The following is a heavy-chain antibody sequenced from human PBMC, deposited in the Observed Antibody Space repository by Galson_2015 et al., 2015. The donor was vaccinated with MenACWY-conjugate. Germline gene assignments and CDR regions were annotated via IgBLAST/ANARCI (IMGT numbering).Heavy chain of an antibody. J-gene: IGHJ3*02. CDR1: GGSISNYY. Sequence: SETLSLTCTVSGGSISNYYWNWIRQSPGKGLEWIGYIFSSGSTYYSPSLKSRVTLSVDTSKNQFSLKLSSLTAADTAVYYCARSFYDTGSYLPRAFDIWGQGTMVTVSS. CDR2: IFSSGST. D-gene: IGHD3-22*01. V-gene: IGHV4-59*01. CDR3: ARSFYDTGSYLPRAFDI.